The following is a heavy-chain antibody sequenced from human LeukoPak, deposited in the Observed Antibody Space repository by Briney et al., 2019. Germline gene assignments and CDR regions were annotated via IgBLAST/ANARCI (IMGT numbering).Heavy chain of an antibody. CDR3: ARSTGNYTFDY. CDR1: GFTFSSYI. Sequence: AGGSLRLSCAASGFTFSSYILNWVRQAPGKGLEWVSSISSSTTYIYYADSVKGRFTISRDNAKNSLYLQMNSLRAEDTAVYYCARSTGNYTFDYWGQGTLVTVSS. D-gene: IGHD1-7*01. CDR2: ISSSTTYI. V-gene: IGHV3-21*01. J-gene: IGHJ4*02.